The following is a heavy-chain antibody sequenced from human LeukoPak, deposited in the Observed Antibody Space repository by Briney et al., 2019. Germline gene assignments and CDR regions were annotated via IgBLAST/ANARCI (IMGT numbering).Heavy chain of an antibody. CDR1: GGSFSGYY. CDR3: ARRRITMIVVVPNWLDP. CDR2: INHSGST. V-gene: IGHV4-34*01. J-gene: IGHJ5*02. D-gene: IGHD3-22*01. Sequence: SETLSLTCAVYGGSFSGYYWSWIRQPPGKGLEWIGEINHSGSTNYNPSLKSRVTISVDTSKNQFSLKLSSVTAADTAVYYCARRRITMIVVVPNWLDPWGQGTLVTVSS.